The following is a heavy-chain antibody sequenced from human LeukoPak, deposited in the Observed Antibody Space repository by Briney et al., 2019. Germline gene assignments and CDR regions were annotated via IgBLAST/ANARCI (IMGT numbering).Heavy chain of an antibody. D-gene: IGHD3-10*01. CDR2: IRYDGSNK. J-gene: IGHJ4*02. CDR3: AKDKRWNYYGSGSYYGGFDY. CDR1: GFTFSSYG. Sequence: TGGSLRLSCAASGFTFSSYGMHWVRQAPGKGLEWVAFIRYDGSNKYYADSVKGRFTISRDNSKNTLYLQMNSLRAEDTAVYYCAKDKRWNYYGSGSYYGGFDYWGQGTLVTVSS. V-gene: IGHV3-30*02.